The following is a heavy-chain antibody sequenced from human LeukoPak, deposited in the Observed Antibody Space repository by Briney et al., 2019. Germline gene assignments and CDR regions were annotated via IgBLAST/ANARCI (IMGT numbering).Heavy chain of an antibody. D-gene: IGHD3-10*01. CDR2: INHSGST. V-gene: IGHV4-34*01. CDR1: GGSFSGYY. Sequence: PSETLSLTCAVYGGSFSGYYWSWIRQPPGKGLEWIGEINHSGSTNYNPSLKSRVTISVDTSKNQFSLKLSSVTAADTAVYYCARVAFGPDYYGSGSYRGGVDYWGQGTLVTVSS. J-gene: IGHJ4*02. CDR3: ARVAFGPDYYGSGSYRGGVDY.